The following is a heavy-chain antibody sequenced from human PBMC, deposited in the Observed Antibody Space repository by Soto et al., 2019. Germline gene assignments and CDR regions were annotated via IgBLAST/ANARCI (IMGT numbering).Heavy chain of an antibody. D-gene: IGHD4-17*01. CDR1: GGPFNNHA. Sequence: QVQLVQSGAEVKKPGSSVKVSCKTSGGPFNNHAINWVRQAPGQGLEWVGLVIPTLATADYAQKFQGRVTMTADEVTKTAYMELSSLRSDDTGVYYCASEYGAIDDFDIWGQGTLVTVSS. V-gene: IGHV1-69*01. CDR2: VIPTLATA. J-gene: IGHJ3*02. CDR3: ASEYGAIDDFDI.